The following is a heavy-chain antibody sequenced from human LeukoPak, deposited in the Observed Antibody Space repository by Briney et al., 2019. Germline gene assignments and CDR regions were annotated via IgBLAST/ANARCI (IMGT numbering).Heavy chain of an antibody. CDR2: ISDRGRTT. CDR1: AFMFSNYG. V-gene: IGHV3-23*01. Sequence: GGSLRLSCTASAFMFSNYGMSWVRQTPGKGLEWVSSISDRGRTTWYADSVKGRFTVSRDNSKNTLYLQMSSLRAEDTAVYYCARSEKGMTTVVIEGGWRSDAFDIWGQGTMVTVSS. D-gene: IGHD4-23*01. J-gene: IGHJ3*02. CDR3: ARSEKGMTTVVIEGGWRSDAFDI.